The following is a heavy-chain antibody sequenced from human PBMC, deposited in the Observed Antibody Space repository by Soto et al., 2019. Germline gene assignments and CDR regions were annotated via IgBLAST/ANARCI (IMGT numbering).Heavy chain of an antibody. CDR1: GGTFSSYA. CDR2: IIPIFGTA. J-gene: IGHJ4*02. CDR3: ARVGKYCSGGSCYHFDY. Sequence: QVQLVQSGAEVKKPGSSVKVSCKASGGTFSSYAISWVRQAPGQGLEWMGGIIPIFGTANYAQKFQGRVTITADESTSTAYMELSSLRSEDTAVYYCARVGKYCSGGSCYHFDYWGQGTLVTVSS. V-gene: IGHV1-69*12. D-gene: IGHD2-15*01.